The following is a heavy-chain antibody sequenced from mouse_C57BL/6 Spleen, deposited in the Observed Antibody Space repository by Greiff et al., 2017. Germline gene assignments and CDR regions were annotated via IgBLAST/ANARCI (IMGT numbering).Heavy chain of an antibody. J-gene: IGHJ2*01. V-gene: IGHV3-6*01. D-gene: IGHD2-4*01. Sequence: EVQLVESGPGLVKPSQSLSLTCSVTGYSITSGYYWNWIRQFPGNKLEWMGYISYDGSNNYNPSLKNRISITRDTSKNQFFLKLNSVTTEDTATYYCARGYDYDPFDYWGQGTTGTGAS. CDR1: GYSITSGYY. CDR3: ARGYDYDPFDY. CDR2: ISYDGSN.